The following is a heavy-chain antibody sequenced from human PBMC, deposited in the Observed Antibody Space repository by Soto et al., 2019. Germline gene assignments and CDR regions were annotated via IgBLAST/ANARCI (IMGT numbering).Heavy chain of an antibody. Sequence: ASVKVSCKASGYTFTSYGISCVRQAPGQGLEWMGWISAYNGNTNYAQKLQGRVTMTTDTSTSTAYMELRSLRSDDTAVYYCARAFVGNYDSSGYYYRPDYWGQGTLVTVSS. D-gene: IGHD3-22*01. CDR2: ISAYNGNT. CDR1: GYTFTSYG. V-gene: IGHV1-18*04. J-gene: IGHJ4*02. CDR3: ARAFVGNYDSSGYYYRPDY.